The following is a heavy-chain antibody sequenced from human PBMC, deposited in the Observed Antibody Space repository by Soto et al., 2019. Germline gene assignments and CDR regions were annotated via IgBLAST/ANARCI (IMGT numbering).Heavy chain of an antibody. CDR3: ARVRGDTAMADY. Sequence: QVQLQESGPGLMKASESLSLTCTVSGGSISSYYWSWIRQPPGKGLEWIGYIYYSGSTNYNPSLKSRVTISVDTSKNQFSLKLSSVTAADTAVYYCARVRGDTAMADYWGQGTLVTVSS. CDR2: IYYSGST. V-gene: IGHV4-59*01. J-gene: IGHJ4*02. D-gene: IGHD5-18*01. CDR1: GGSISSYY.